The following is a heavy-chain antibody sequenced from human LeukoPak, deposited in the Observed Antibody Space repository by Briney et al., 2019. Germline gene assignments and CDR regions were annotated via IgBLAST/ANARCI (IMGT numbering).Heavy chain of an antibody. D-gene: IGHD3-22*01. J-gene: IGHJ4*02. CDR3: AKGGSRDYYDSSGYQYGHYLDY. Sequence: GALRLSCAASGFTFSSYAMSWVRQVPGKGLEWVSAISGSGGSTYYADSVKGRFTISRDNSKNTLYLQRNSLRAGDTVVYYCAKGGSRDYYDSSGYQYGHYLDYWGQGTLVTVSS. CDR1: GFTFSSYA. V-gene: IGHV3-23*01. CDR2: ISGSGGST.